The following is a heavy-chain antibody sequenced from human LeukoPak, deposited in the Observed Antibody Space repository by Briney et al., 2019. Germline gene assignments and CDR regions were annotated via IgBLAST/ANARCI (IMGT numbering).Heavy chain of an antibody. CDR1: GFTFSTYA. Sequence: GGSLRLSCAASGFTFSTYAMSWVRQAPGKGLEWVSTISSSGGGTYYADSVKGRFTISRDNSKNTLFLQMNSVRAEDTALYFCAKRDLGYWGQGTLVTVSS. CDR2: ISSSGGGT. J-gene: IGHJ4*02. V-gene: IGHV3-23*01. CDR3: AKRDLGY.